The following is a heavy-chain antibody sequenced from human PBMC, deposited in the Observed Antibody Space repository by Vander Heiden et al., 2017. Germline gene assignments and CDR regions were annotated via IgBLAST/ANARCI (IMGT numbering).Heavy chain of an antibody. J-gene: IGHJ6*02. V-gene: IGHV3-9*01. Sequence: EVQLVESGGGLVQPGRSLRLSCAASGFTFDDYAMHWVRQAPGKGLEWVSGISWNSGSIGYADSVKGRVTISRDNAKNSLYLQMNSLRAEDTALYYCAKDMTVLGGLYYYYGMDVWGQGTTVTVSS. CDR2: ISWNSGSI. CDR3: AKDMTVLGGLYYYYGMDV. D-gene: IGHD3-16*01. CDR1: GFTFDDYA.